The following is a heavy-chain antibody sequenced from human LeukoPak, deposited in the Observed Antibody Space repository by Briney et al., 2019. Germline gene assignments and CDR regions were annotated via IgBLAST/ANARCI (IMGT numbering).Heavy chain of an antibody. CDR2: ISGSGGST. CDR3: AKDRDSRLREPYDY. CDR1: GFTFSSYS. J-gene: IGHJ4*02. D-gene: IGHD1-14*01. Sequence: GSLRLSCAGSGFTFSSYSMGWVRQAPGKGLEWVSAISGSGGSTYYADSVKGRFTISRDNSKNTLYLQMNSLRAEDTAVYYCAKDRDSRLREPYDYWGQGTLVTVSS. V-gene: IGHV3-23*01.